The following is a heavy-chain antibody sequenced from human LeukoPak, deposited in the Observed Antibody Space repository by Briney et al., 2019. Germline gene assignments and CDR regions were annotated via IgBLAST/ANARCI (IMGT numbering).Heavy chain of an antibody. V-gene: IGHV4-39*07. CDR1: GGSIISYY. CDR2: IYYSGST. Sequence: SETLSLTCTVSGGSIISYYWGWIRQPPGKGLEWIGSIYYSGSTYYSPSLKSRVTISVDTSKNQFSLKLSSVTAADTAVYYCARDTGYLNWFDPWGQGTLVTVSS. J-gene: IGHJ5*02. D-gene: IGHD5-12*01. CDR3: ARDTGYLNWFDP.